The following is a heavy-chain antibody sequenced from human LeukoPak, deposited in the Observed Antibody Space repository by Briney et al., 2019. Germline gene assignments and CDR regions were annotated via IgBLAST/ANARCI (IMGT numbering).Heavy chain of an antibody. J-gene: IGHJ4*02. D-gene: IGHD6-19*01. V-gene: IGHV4-61*01. CDR3: ARGANPGIAVAAPFDY. Sequence: SETLSLTCTVSGGSVSNSLYYWSWIRQSPGKGLEWIGYIYYSGSTNYNPSLKSRVTISVDTSKNQFSLKVSSVTAADTAVYYCARGANPGIAVAAPFDYWGQGTLVTVSS. CDR1: GGSVSNSLYY. CDR2: IYYSGST.